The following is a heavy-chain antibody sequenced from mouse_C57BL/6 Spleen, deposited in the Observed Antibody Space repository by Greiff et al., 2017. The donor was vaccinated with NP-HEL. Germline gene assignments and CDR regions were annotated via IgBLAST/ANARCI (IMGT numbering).Heavy chain of an antibody. J-gene: IGHJ4*01. CDR3: ASGSNPTMDY. CDR1: GYAFSSSW. V-gene: IGHV1-82*01. CDR2: IYPGDGDT. Sequence: VKLMESGPELVKPGASVKISCKASGYAFSSSWMNWVKQRPGKGLEWIGRIYPGDGDTNYNGKFKGKATLTADKSSSTAYMQLSSLTSEDSAVYFCASGSNPTMDYWGQGTSVTVSS. D-gene: IGHD1-1*01.